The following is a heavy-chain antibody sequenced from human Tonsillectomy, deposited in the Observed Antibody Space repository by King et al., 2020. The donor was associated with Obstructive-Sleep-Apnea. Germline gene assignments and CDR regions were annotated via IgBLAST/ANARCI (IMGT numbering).Heavy chain of an antibody. CDR3: GRGEGPIDP. Sequence: VQLQESGPGLVKPSETLSLTCTGFGGAISSNYWSWVRQPPGKGLEWVGYIYYSGSTNFNPSLRGRVSISVETSRVQFSLKLTSVAAADTAVYYCGRGEGPIDPWGQGALVTVSS. J-gene: IGHJ5*02. V-gene: IGHV4-59*01. D-gene: IGHD3-3*01. CDR1: GGAISSNY. CDR2: IYYSGST.